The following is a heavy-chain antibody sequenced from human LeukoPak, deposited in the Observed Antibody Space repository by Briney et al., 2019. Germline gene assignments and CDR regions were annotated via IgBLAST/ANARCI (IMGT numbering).Heavy chain of an antibody. CDR2: ISYDGSNK. J-gene: IGHJ4*02. D-gene: IGHD3-3*01. CDR1: GFTFSSYG. Sequence: GGPLRLSCAASGFTFSSYGMHWVRQAPGKGVEWVAVISYDGSNKYYADSVKGRFTISRDNSKNTLYLQMNSLRAEDTAVYYCAKESFWSPPYYFDYWGQGTLVTVSS. CDR3: AKESFWSPPYYFDY. V-gene: IGHV3-30*18.